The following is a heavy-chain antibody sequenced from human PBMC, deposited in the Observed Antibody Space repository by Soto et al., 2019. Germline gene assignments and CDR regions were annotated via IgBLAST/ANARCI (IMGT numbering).Heavy chain of an antibody. J-gene: IGHJ5*02. V-gene: IGHV1-24*01. CDR2: FDPEDGET. Sequence: ASVKVSCKVSGYTLTELSMHWVRQAPGKGLEWMGGFDPEDGETIYAQKFQGRVTMTEDTSTDTAYMELSSLRSEDTAAYYCATAPPEVTMIVVAPFDPWGQGTLVTVSS. D-gene: IGHD3-22*01. CDR1: GYTLTELS. CDR3: ATAPPEVTMIVVAPFDP.